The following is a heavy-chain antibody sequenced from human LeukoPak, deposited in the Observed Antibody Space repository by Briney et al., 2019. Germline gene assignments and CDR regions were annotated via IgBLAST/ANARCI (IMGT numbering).Heavy chain of an antibody. CDR2: ICYTGNT. V-gene: IGHV4-39*07. CDR1: GDSISSSGYC. CDR3: ARGLPPAY. Sequence: SETLSLTCTLSGDSISSSGYCWGWIRQPPGKGLECVGVICYTGNTYYNPSLKSRVTISVDTSRKQFSLKLSSVTAADTAVYFCARGLPPAYWGQGTLVTVSS. J-gene: IGHJ4*02.